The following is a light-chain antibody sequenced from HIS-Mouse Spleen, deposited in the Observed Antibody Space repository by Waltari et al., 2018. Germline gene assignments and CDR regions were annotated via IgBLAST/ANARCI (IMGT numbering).Light chain of an antibody. Sequence: DIQLTQSPSFLSASVGDRVTITCRASQGISSYLAWYQQKPGKAPKLLIYAASTLQSGVPSRFSGSGSGTEFTLTISSLQPEDFATYYCQQLNSYPYTFVQGTKLEIK. J-gene: IGKJ2*01. CDR3: QQLNSYPYT. CDR1: QGISSY. CDR2: AAS. V-gene: IGKV1-9*01.